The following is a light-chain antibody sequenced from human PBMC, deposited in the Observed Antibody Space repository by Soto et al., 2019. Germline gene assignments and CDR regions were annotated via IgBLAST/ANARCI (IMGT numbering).Light chain of an antibody. V-gene: IGKV3-11*01. Sequence: EIVLTPSPATLSLSPGERATLSCTASQSVSSYLAWYQQKPGQAPRLLIHDSSNRATGIPARFSGSGSGTDFYLTMSILEPEDFAVYYCQQRSNWPSLTFGGGSKVEIK. J-gene: IGKJ4*01. CDR1: QSVSSY. CDR2: DSS. CDR3: QQRSNWPSLT.